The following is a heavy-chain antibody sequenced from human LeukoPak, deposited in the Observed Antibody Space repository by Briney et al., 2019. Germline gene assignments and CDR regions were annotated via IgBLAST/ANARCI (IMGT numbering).Heavy chain of an antibody. J-gene: IGHJ4*02. Sequence: PGGSLRLSCAASGFTFSSYAMSWVRQAPGKGLEWVSAISAGSSTYYADSVKGRFTISRDNSKNTLYLQMNSLRAEDTAVHYCAKGGSTSPNGINDYWGQGTLVTVSS. CDR1: GFTFSSYA. V-gene: IGHV3-23*01. CDR3: AKGGSTSPNGINDY. D-gene: IGHD2-2*01. CDR2: ISAGSST.